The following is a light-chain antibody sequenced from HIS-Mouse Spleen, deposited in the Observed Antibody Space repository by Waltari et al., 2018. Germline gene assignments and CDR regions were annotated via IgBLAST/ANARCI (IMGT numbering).Light chain of an antibody. CDR3: SSYTSSSTLV. CDR1: SSDVGGYTY. Sequence: QSALTQPASVSGSPGQSITISCTGTSSDVGGYTYVSWYQHHPGKAPNLMIYDVSNRPSGVSNRFSGSKSGTTSSLTISGLQAEDEADYYCSSYTSSSTLVFGGGTKLTVL. J-gene: IGLJ3*02. V-gene: IGLV2-14*03. CDR2: DVS.